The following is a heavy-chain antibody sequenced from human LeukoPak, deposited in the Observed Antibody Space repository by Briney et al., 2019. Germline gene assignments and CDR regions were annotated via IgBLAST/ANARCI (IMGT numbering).Heavy chain of an antibody. CDR3: ARDFYDSRGDAFDI. CDR1: GGSISSYA. D-gene: IGHD3-22*01. Sequence: SETLSLTCTVSGGSISSYAWSWIRQPPRKGLEWIGYIYYSGSTNYNPSLKSRVTISVDTSKNQFSLKLSSVTAADTAVYYCARDFYDSRGDAFDIWGQGTMVTVSS. V-gene: IGHV4-59*01. CDR2: IYYSGST. J-gene: IGHJ3*02.